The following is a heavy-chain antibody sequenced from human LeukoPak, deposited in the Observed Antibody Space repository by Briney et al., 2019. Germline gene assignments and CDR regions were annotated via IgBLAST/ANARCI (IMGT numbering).Heavy chain of an antibody. Sequence: SETLSLTCTVSGGSISSYYWSWIRQPPGKGLEWIGYIYYSGSTNYNPPLKSRVTISVDTSKNQFSLKLSSVTAADTAVYYCARGGLIPYYDFWSGYGRNWFDPWGQGTLVTVSS. CDR3: ARGGLIPYYDFWSGYGRNWFDP. V-gene: IGHV4-59*01. CDR1: GGSISSYY. CDR2: IYYSGST. J-gene: IGHJ5*02. D-gene: IGHD3-3*01.